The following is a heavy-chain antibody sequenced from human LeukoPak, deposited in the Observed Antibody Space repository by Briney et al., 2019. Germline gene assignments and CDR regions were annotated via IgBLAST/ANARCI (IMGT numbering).Heavy chain of an antibody. CDR1: GFTFDDYT. Sequence: PGGSLRLSCAASGFTFDDYTMHWVRQAPGKGLEWVSLISWDGSSTYYADSVKGRFTISRDNSKNSLYLQMNSLRTEDTALYYCAKDIEGCSGGSCYLFDYWGQGTLVTVSS. CDR3: AKDIEGCSGGSCYLFDY. D-gene: IGHD2-15*01. CDR2: ISWDGSST. V-gene: IGHV3-43*01. J-gene: IGHJ4*02.